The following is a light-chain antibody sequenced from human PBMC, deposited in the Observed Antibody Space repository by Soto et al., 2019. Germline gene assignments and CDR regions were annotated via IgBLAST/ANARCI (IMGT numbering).Light chain of an antibody. CDR1: QSVLYSSNNKYY. CDR3: QQYHTTPWT. Sequence: DIVMTQSPDSLAVSLGERATINCKSSQSVLYSSNNKYYLAWYQQRPGQPPKSLIYWASTRESGVPDRFSGSGSGTDLSLTISSLQAEDVEVYYCQQYHTTPWTCGQGTKVEIK. J-gene: IGKJ1*01. CDR2: WAS. V-gene: IGKV4-1*01.